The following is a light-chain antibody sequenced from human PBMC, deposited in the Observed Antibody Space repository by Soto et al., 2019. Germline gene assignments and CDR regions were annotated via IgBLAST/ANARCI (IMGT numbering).Light chain of an antibody. CDR3: QVWDSGSAHVV. Sequence: SSELTQPPSVSVAPGKTASISCGGTNIGSKGVHWYQQKPGQAPVLVIYSDTDLPPVIPERFSGSNSANLATLTISRVEAGDEADYYCQVWDSGSAHVVFGGETKLTVL. V-gene: IGLV3-21*04. CDR2: SDT. J-gene: IGLJ2*01. CDR1: NIGSKG.